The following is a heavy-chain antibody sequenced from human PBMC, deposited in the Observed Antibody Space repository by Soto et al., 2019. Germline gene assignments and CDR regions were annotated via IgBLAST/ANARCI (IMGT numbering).Heavy chain of an antibody. J-gene: IGHJ6*02. CDR3: GRGPSPRAPAGGTPYYYAMDV. V-gene: IGHV1-8*02. CDR1: GYDFTAYY. CDR2: MNPINGAT. D-gene: IGHD6-13*01. Sequence: ASVKVLFKASGYDFTAYYINWVRQASGQGLEWMGWMNPINGATGSARRFQGRVSMTRNTATGTAYLELTSLRSDDSAVYYCGRGPSPRAPAGGTPYYYAMDVWGQGTTVTVSS.